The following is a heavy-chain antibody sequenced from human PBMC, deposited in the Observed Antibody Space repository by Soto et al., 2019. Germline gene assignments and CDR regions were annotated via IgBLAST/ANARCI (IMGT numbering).Heavy chain of an antibody. CDR2: ICNSGAT. D-gene: IGHD1-1*01. CDR1: GGSLRSYC. CDR3: ARQATAFDF. Sequence: SDTLSLTCTVSGGSLRSYCWTWIRQPPGEGLEWIGCICNSGATNYNPSLKSRVTISVDTSKNQFSLRLSSVTAADTAVYYCARQATAFDFWRQGTLVPVSS. J-gene: IGHJ4*02. V-gene: IGHV4-59*08.